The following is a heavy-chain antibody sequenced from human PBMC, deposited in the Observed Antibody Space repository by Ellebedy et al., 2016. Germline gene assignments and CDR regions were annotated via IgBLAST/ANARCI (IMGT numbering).Heavy chain of an antibody. CDR3: ARLVGATRSGWFDP. Sequence: ASVKVSCKGSGYSFTTYWIGWVRQMPGKGLEWMGIIYPGDSDTRYSPSFQGQVTISADKSISTAYLQWSSLKASDTAMYYCARLVGATRSGWFDPWGQGTLVTVSS. CDR1: GYSFTTYW. V-gene: IGHV5-51*01. D-gene: IGHD1-26*01. CDR2: IYPGDSDT. J-gene: IGHJ5*02.